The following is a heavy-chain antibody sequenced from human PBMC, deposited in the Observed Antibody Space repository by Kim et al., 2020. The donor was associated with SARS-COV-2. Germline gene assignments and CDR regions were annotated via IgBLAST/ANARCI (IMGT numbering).Heavy chain of an antibody. D-gene: IGHD3-10*01. Sequence: AQKFHGRVTMTRNTSISTAYMELSSLRSEDTAVYYCAIDYYGSGSSPDYWGQGTLVTVSS. J-gene: IGHJ4*02. CDR3: AIDYYGSGSSPDY. V-gene: IGHV1-8*01.